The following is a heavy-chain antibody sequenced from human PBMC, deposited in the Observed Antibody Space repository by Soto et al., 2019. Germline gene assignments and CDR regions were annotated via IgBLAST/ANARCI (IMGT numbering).Heavy chain of an antibody. V-gene: IGHV4-4*07. CDR2: IYSNGGT. Sequence: SETLSLTCTVSGGSISSYYWSWIREPAGKGLEWIGRIYSNGGTNYNPSLKSRVSMSVDTSKKQFSVRLSSVTAADTTVYYCARGAAAGVDYGMDVWGQGTTVTVSS. J-gene: IGHJ6*02. CDR1: GGSISSYY. CDR3: ARGAAAGVDYGMDV. D-gene: IGHD6-13*01.